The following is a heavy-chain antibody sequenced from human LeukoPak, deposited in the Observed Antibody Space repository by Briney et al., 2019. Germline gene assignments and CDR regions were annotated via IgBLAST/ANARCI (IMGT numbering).Heavy chain of an antibody. CDR1: GGSISSSSYY. D-gene: IGHD1-26*01. CDR3: ARTAVVGATTRYFDY. J-gene: IGHJ4*02. Sequence: KPSETLSLTCTVSGGSISSSSYYWGWIRQPPGKGLEWIGSIYYSGSTYYNPSLKSRVTISVDTSKNQFSLKLSSVTAADTAVYYCARTAVVGATTRYFDYWGQGTLVTVSS. V-gene: IGHV4-39*01. CDR2: IYYSGST.